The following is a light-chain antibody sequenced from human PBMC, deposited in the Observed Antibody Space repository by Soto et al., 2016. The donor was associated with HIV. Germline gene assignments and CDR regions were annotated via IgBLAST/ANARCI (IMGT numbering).Light chain of an antibody. CDR2: AAS. Sequence: DIQMTQSPSSLSASVGDRVTITCRASQSISSYLNWYQQKPGKAPKLLIYAASSLQSGVPSRFSGSGSGTDFTLTISSLQPEDFATYYCQQSYSTXSITFGQGTRLXIK. CDR3: QQSYSTXSIT. J-gene: IGKJ5*01. V-gene: IGKV1-39*01. CDR1: QSISSY.